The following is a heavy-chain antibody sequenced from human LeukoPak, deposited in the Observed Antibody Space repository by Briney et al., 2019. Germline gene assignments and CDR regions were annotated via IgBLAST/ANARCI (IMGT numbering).Heavy chain of an antibody. CDR3: ARDGWELPFDY. V-gene: IGHV3-30-3*01. Sequence: PGRSLRLSCAASGFTFSSYAMHWVRQAPGKGLEWVAVISYDGSNKYYADSVKGRFTISRDNSKNTLYLQMNSLRAEDTAVYYCARDGWELPFDYWGQGTLVTVSS. D-gene: IGHD2-15*01. CDR2: ISYDGSNK. CDR1: GFTFSSYA. J-gene: IGHJ4*02.